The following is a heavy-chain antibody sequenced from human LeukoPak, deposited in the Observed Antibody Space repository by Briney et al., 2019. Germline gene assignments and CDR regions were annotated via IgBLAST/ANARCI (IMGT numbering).Heavy chain of an antibody. CDR1: GGSISSGGYY. CDR3: ARDSSGYSRFDP. D-gene: IGHD3-22*01. V-gene: IGHV4-31*03. Sequence: SETLSLTCTVSGGSISSGGYYWSWIRQRPGKGLEWIGYVYYSGSTYYNPSLKSRVTISVDTSKNQFSVKLSSVTAADTAVYYCARDSSGYSRFDPWGQGTLVTVSS. CDR2: VYYSGST. J-gene: IGHJ5*02.